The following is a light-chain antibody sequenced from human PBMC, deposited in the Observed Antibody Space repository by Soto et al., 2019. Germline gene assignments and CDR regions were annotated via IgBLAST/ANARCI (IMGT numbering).Light chain of an antibody. J-gene: IGLJ1*01. CDR3: GSWDSSLSAYV. CDR2: DDN. V-gene: IGLV1-51*01. CDR1: SSNIGGNS. Sequence: QCLLPHPPSVSSAPGHKVTISCSGSSSNIGGNSVSWYQQLPGTAPKLLIYDDNKRPSGIPDRFSGSKSGTSATLGITGFQTVDEDDYYCGSWDSSLSAYVFGTGTKV.